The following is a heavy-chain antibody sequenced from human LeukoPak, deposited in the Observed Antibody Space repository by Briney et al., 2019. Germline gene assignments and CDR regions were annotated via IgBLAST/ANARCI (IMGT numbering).Heavy chain of an antibody. V-gene: IGHV4-34*01. J-gene: IGHJ5*02. D-gene: IGHD3-10*01. CDR1: GGSLSGYY. CDR2: INHSGST. Sequence: SETLSLTCAVYGGSLSGYYWSWIRQPPGKGLEWIGEINHSGSTNYNPSLKSRVTISVDTSKNQFSLKLSSVTAADTAVYYCARGVNEYYYGSGSYFGANWFDPWGQGTLVTVSS. CDR3: ARGVNEYYYGSGSYFGANWFDP.